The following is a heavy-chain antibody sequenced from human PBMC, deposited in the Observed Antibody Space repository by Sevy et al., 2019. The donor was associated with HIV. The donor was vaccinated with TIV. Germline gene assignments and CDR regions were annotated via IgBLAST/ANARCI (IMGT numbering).Heavy chain of an antibody. V-gene: IGHV3-21*06. J-gene: IGHJ4*02. Sequence: GGSLRLSCAASGFTFNYHFMNWVRQVPGKGLEWVSYISSASSYINYSDSVKGRFTISRDNAKNLVFLEMNNLRPEDTAVYFYARGDYYGSLYYFDYWGPGTLVTVSS. D-gene: IGHD3-10*01. CDR2: ISSASSYI. CDR1: GFTFNYHF. CDR3: ARGDYYGSLYYFDY.